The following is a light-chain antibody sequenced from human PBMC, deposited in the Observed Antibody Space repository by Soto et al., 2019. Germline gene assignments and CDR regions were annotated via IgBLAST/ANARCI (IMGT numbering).Light chain of an antibody. CDR2: KAS. J-gene: IGKJ1*01. V-gene: IGKV1-5*03. Sequence: DIQMTQSPSTPSASLGDRVTITCRASQSISSWLAWYQQKPGKAPKLLIYKASSLEIGVPSRFSGSESGTEFTLTISSLQPDDFATYYCQQYTSYWWTFGQGTKVEIK. CDR1: QSISSW. CDR3: QQYTSYWWT.